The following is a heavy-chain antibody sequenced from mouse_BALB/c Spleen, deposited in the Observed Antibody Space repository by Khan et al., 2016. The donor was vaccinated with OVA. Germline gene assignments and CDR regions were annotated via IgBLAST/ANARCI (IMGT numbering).Heavy chain of an antibody. CDR3: TRGGYSSFAY. Sequence: EVQLQESGTVLARPGASVKMSCKASGYSFTSYSIHWVKQRPGQGLEWIGDIYPGNSDTSYNQKFKDKAKLTAGTSASTAYMELSSLTNEDSAVYYCTRGGYSSFAYWGQGTLVTVSA. V-gene: IGHV1-5*01. CDR2: IYPGNSDT. CDR1: GYSFTSYS. J-gene: IGHJ3*01. D-gene: IGHD1-3*01.